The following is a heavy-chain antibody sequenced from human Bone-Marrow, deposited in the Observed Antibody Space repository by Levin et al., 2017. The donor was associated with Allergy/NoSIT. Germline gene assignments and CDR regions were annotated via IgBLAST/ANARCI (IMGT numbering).Heavy chain of an antibody. CDR3: AKDIIRVASGPADY. CDR2: ISDTGGST. V-gene: IGHV3-23*01. D-gene: IGHD3-10*01. J-gene: IGHJ4*02. CDR1: GFTFRRYA. Sequence: GGSLRLSCTASGFTFRRYAMCWVRQAAGKGLEWVSRISDTGGSTYYALSVKGRFTISRDNSKNTLYLQMNSLRAEDTAVYYCAKDIIRVASGPADYWGQGTQVTVSS.